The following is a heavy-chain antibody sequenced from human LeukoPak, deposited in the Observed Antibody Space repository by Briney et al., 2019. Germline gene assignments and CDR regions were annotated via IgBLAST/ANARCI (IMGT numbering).Heavy chain of an antibody. CDR3: ARSRRYYDILTGYHISGYYYYMDV. CDR2: INWNGGST. D-gene: IGHD3-9*01. Sequence: PGGSLRPSCAASGSTFDDYGMSWVRQAPGKGLEWVSGINWNGGSTGYADSVKGRFTISRDNAKNSLYLQMNSLRAEDTALYYCARSRRYYDILTGYHISGYYYYMDVWGKGTTVTVSS. V-gene: IGHV3-20*04. J-gene: IGHJ6*03. CDR1: GSTFDDYG.